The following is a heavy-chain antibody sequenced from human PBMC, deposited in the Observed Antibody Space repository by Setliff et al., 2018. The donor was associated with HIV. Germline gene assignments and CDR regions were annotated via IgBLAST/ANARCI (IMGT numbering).Heavy chain of an antibody. J-gene: IGHJ6*03. Sequence: HPGGSLRLSCAASGFTFSSYSMNWVRQAPGKGLEWVSYISSSSSTIYYADSVKGRFTISRDNAKNSLYLQMNSLRAEDTAVYYCARDKVVVVVAVNSYYYYYMDVWGKGTTVTVS. CDR1: GFTFSSYS. CDR3: ARDKVVVVVAVNSYYYYYMDV. CDR2: ISSSSSTI. V-gene: IGHV3-48*01. D-gene: IGHD2-15*01.